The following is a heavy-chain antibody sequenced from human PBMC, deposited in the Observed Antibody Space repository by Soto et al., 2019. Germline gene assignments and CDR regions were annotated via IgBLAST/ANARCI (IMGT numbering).Heavy chain of an antibody. CDR1: GDSVSSNSAA. J-gene: IGHJ6*02. CDR3: ASTIAYCGGDCPRYYYGMDV. Sequence: KQSQTLSLTCAISGDSVSSNSAAWNWIRQSPSRGLEWLGRTYYRSKWYNDYAVSVKSRITINPDTSKNQFSLQLNSVTPEDTAVYYCASTIAYCGGDCPRYYYGMDVWGQGTTVTVSS. V-gene: IGHV6-1*01. D-gene: IGHD2-21*02. CDR2: TYYRSKWYN.